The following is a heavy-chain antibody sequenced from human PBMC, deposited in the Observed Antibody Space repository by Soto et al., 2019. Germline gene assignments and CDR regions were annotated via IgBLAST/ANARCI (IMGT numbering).Heavy chain of an antibody. D-gene: IGHD3-16*01. Sequence: QVQLQESGPGLVKPSETLSLTCTVSGGSISSGSYYWGWIRQPPGKGLEWIGSLYSRGSTYYNPSLESRVTISVDTSKNQFSLRLSSVTAADTAVYYCARRNWGLELPYYYYYGMDVWGQGTTLTVSS. CDR2: LYSRGST. CDR3: ARRNWGLELPYYYYYGMDV. CDR1: GGSISSGSYY. V-gene: IGHV4-39*01. J-gene: IGHJ6*02.